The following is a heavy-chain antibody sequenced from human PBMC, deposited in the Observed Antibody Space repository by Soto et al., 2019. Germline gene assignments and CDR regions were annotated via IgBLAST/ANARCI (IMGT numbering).Heavy chain of an antibody. J-gene: IGHJ1*01. D-gene: IGHD6-13*01. CDR3: AKGTRIAAAGTEYFQH. Sequence: PGGSLRLSCAASGFTFDDYTMHWVRQAPGKGLEWVSLISWDGGSTYYADSVKGRFTISRDNSKNSLYLQMNSLRTEDTALYYCAKGTRIAAAGTEYFQHWGQGTLVTVSS. V-gene: IGHV3-43*01. CDR2: ISWDGGST. CDR1: GFTFDDYT.